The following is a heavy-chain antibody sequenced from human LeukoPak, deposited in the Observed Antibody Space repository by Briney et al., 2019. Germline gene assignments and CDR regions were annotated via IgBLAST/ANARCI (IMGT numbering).Heavy chain of an antibody. Sequence: GGSLRLSCAASGFTFSSYAMHWVRQAPGKGLEWVAVISYDGSNKYYADSVKGRFTISRDNSKNTLYLQMNSLRAEDTAVYYCAKDPGRIAAASDYWGQGTLVTVSS. D-gene: IGHD6-13*01. J-gene: IGHJ4*02. V-gene: IGHV3-30-3*01. CDR1: GFTFSSYA. CDR2: ISYDGSNK. CDR3: AKDPGRIAAASDY.